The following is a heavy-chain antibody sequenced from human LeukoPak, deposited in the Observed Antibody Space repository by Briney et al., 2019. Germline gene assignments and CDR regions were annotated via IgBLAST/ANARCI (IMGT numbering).Heavy chain of an antibody. CDR3: ATDRGYSSSWFDP. Sequence: ASVQVSCKVSGDTLTELSMHWWRQAPGKGVEGRGGFDPEGGETIYAQKFKGRVTMTEDTSTDTAYMELSSLRAADTAVYYCATDRGYSSSWFDPWGQGTLVTVSS. CDR2: FDPEGGET. J-gene: IGHJ5*02. V-gene: IGHV1-24*01. CDR1: GDTLTELS. D-gene: IGHD6-6*01.